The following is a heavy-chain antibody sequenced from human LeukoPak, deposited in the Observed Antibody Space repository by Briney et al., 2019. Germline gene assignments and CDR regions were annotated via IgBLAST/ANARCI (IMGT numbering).Heavy chain of an antibody. J-gene: IGHJ4*02. V-gene: IGHV4-38-2*02. Sequence: PSETLSLTCTVSGYSISSGYYWGWIRQPPGKGLEWIGEINHSGSTNYNPSLKSRVTISVDTSKNQFSLKLSSVTAADTAVYYCASFKAEGFDYWGQGTLVTVSS. D-gene: IGHD6-19*01. CDR3: ASFKAEGFDY. CDR1: GYSISSGYY. CDR2: INHSGST.